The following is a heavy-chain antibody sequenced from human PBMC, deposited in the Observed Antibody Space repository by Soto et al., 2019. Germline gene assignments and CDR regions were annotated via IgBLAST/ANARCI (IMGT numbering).Heavy chain of an antibody. CDR1: GYTFTNYA. V-gene: IGHV1-3*04. CDR3: ARGRYSNGWYYYDY. D-gene: IGHD6-19*01. J-gene: IGHJ4*02. CDR2: INTGNGNT. Sequence: ASVKVSCKASGYTFTNYAMHWMRQAPGQRLEWMGWINTGNGNTKYSQKFQGRVTITRDTSASTAYVELSSLRTEDTAVYYCARGRYSNGWYYYDYWGQGTLVTVSS.